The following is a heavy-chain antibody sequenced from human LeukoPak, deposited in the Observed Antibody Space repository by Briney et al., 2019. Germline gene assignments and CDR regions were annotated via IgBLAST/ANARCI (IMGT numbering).Heavy chain of an antibody. Sequence: PGGTLRLSCAASGFTFSTYGMTWVRQAPGKGLEWVSAISGSAATTFYADSVKGRFTISRDNSKNTLYLQMNSLRAEDTAVYYCASWIAAAGFDYWGQGTLVTVSS. V-gene: IGHV3-23*01. CDR2: ISGSAATT. J-gene: IGHJ4*02. CDR3: ASWIAAAGFDY. CDR1: GFTFSTYG. D-gene: IGHD6-13*01.